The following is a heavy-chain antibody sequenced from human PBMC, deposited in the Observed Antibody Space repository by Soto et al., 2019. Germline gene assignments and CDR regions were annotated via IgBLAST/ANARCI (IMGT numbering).Heavy chain of an antibody. Sequence: QITLNESGPTQVKPRQTLTLTCTFSGFSLTTSGVGVGWIRQSPGKAPEWLALIYWDDDKRYSPSLKSRLTTTNDTSKNQVVLPMAYLDAADTATYYCAHRVLRTVFGLVTTPAINFDFWGQGTPVAVSS. CDR3: AHRVLRTVFGLVTTPAINFDF. V-gene: IGHV2-5*02. J-gene: IGHJ4*02. D-gene: IGHD3-3*01. CDR2: IYWDDDK. CDR1: GFSLTTSGVG.